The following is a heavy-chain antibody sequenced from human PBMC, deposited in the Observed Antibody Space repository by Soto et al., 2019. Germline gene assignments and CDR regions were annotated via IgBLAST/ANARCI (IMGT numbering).Heavy chain of an antibody. V-gene: IGHV4-61*01. CDR2: IYYSGSA. D-gene: IGHD3-3*01. CDR1: GGSVSSGSYY. J-gene: IGHJ4*02. CDR3: ARAFYDFWSGYPDYFDY. Sequence: PSETLSITCTGSGGSVSSGSYYWSWIRQPPGKGLEWIGYIYYSGSANYNPSLKSRVTISVDTSKNQFSLKLSSVTAADTAVYYCARAFYDFWSGYPDYFDYCGKGTLVTVSS.